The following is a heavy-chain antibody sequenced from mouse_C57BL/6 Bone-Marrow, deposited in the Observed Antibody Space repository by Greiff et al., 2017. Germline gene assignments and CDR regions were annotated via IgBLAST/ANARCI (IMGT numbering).Heavy chain of an antibody. CDR3: ARGDGYYDAMDY. Sequence: VQLQQPGAELVKPGASVQMSCKASGYTFTSYWITWVKQMPGQGLEWIGDIYPGSGSTNYNEKFKSQATLTVDTSSSPAYMQLSSLTSEDSAVYYCARGDGYYDAMDYWGQGTSVTVSS. CDR2: IYPGSGST. J-gene: IGHJ4*01. CDR1: GYTFTSYW. V-gene: IGHV1-55*01. D-gene: IGHD2-3*01.